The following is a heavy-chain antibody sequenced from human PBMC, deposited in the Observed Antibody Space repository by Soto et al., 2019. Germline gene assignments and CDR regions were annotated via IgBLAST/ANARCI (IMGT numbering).Heavy chain of an antibody. J-gene: IGHJ4*02. CDR3: ARGERYSSSSIDY. CDR2: INAGNGNT. V-gene: IGHV1-3*01. Sequence: ASVKVSCKASGYTFTSYAMHWVRQAPGQRLEWIGWINAGNGNTKYSQKFQGRVTITRDTSASTAYMELSSLRSEDTAVYYCARGERYSSSSIDYWGQGTLVTVSS. D-gene: IGHD6-6*01. CDR1: GYTFTSYA.